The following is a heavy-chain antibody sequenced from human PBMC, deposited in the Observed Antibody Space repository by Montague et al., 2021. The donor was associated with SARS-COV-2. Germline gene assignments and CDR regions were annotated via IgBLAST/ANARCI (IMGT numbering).Heavy chain of an antibody. Sequence: TLSLTCTVSGGSISSASYYWSWIRQPAGKGLEWIRHIYSTVITNYNPSLKSRVTISVDLSKNQFSLKMTSVTAADTAVYYCARDPHDYGWFDPWGQGTLVTVSS. D-gene: IGHD4-17*01. CDR2: IYSTVIT. CDR3: ARDPHDYGWFDP. CDR1: GGSISSASYY. V-gene: IGHV4-61*09. J-gene: IGHJ5*02.